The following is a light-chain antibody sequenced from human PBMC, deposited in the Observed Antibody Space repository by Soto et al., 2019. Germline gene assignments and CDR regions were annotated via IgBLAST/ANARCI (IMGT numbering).Light chain of an antibody. Sequence: EIVLTQSPASLSLSPGERATLSCRASQSVSNYLAWYQQKPGQAPRLLIYDASNRATGIPARFSGSGSGTDFTLTFIRLEPEDFAVYYCQQRSNWPWTFGQGTKVEIK. CDR1: QSVSNY. CDR3: QQRSNWPWT. J-gene: IGKJ1*01. V-gene: IGKV3-11*01. CDR2: DAS.